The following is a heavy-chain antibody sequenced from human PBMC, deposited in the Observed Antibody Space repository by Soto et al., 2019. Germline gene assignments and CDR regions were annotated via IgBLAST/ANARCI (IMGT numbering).Heavy chain of an antibody. J-gene: IGHJ4*02. CDR2: IKPDGSGA. CDR1: GFTFGSYW. CDR3: ARGRAVWFRDY. Sequence: EVQLVESGGGLVQPGGSLRLSCAASGFTFGSYWMHWVRQAPGKGLVWVSRIKPDGSGATYADSVKGRFTISRDNAKNTLYLQMNSLGADDTAVYYCARGRAVWFRDYWGQGTLVTVSS. D-gene: IGHD3-10*01. V-gene: IGHV3-74*01.